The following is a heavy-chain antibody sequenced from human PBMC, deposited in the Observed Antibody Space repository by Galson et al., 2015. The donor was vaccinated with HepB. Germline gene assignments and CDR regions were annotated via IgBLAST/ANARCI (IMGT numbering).Heavy chain of an antibody. J-gene: IGHJ5*02. CDR3: ARFVIAAAGTEGDCFDP. D-gene: IGHD6-13*01. Sequence: SVKVSCKASGGTFSSYAISWVRQAPGQGLEWMGGIIPIFGTANYAQKFQGRVTITADESTSTAYMELSSLRSEDTAVYYCARFVIAAAGTEGDCFDPWGQGTLVTVSS. CDR2: IIPIFGTA. CDR1: GGTFSSYA. V-gene: IGHV1-69*13.